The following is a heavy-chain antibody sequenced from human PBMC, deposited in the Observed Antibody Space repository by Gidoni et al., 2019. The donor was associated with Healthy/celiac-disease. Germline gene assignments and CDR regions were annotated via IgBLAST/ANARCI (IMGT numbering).Heavy chain of an antibody. CDR3: ARMRDGSGSYTEFYYYYYMDV. Sequence: QVTLKESGPVLVKPTETLTLTCTVSGFSLSNARMGVSWIRQPPGKALEWLAHIFSNDEKSYSTSLKSRLTISKDTSKSQVVLTMTNMDPVDTATYYCARMRDGSGSYTEFYYYYYMDVWGKGTTVTVSS. CDR2: IFSNDEK. D-gene: IGHD3-10*01. J-gene: IGHJ6*03. CDR1: GFSLSNARMG. V-gene: IGHV2-26*01.